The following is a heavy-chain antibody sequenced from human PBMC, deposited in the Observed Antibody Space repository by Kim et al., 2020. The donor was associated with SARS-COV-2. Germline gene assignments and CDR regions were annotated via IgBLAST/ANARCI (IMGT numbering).Heavy chain of an antibody. Sequence: WVSLRLSCVASFFSFRSYRLNWLRQAPGKGLEWLSYISADDIYYADSVKGRFTISRDNAKNALYLQMNSLRDGDTAVYFCARDFDWALDLWVQGTLVTVS. CDR1: FFSFRSYR. D-gene: IGHD3-9*01. V-gene: IGHV3-21*05. J-gene: IGHJ5*02. CDR3: ARDFDWALDL. CDR2: ISADDI.